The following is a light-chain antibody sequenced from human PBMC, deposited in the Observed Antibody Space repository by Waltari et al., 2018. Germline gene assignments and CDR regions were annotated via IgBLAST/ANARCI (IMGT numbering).Light chain of an antibody. J-gene: IGKJ4*01. Sequence: SXXSAXVXXXVXXTCRASQDISKSLAXFQQXPGKAPKSLISDASTLQSGVPSKFTGSGSGTDFTFTISSLQPEDYGTYYCQQLKSYPLTFGGGTKVEIK. CDR3: QQLKSYPLT. CDR1: QDISKS. CDR2: DAS. V-gene: IGKV1-16*02.